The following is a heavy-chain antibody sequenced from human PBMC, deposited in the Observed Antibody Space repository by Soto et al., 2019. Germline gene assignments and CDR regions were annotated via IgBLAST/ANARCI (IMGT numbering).Heavy chain of an antibody. D-gene: IGHD5-12*01. CDR3: ARGCVSGYDSITYYYYGMDV. V-gene: IGHV4-59*12. Sequence: SETLSLTCTVSGGSISSYHWSWIRQPPGKGLEWIGYIFYSGSTTYNPSLKSRVTISLDTSKNQFSLKLSSVTAADTAVYYCARGCVSGYDSITYYYYGMDVWGQGTMVTVSS. CDR1: GGSISSYH. CDR2: IFYSGST. J-gene: IGHJ6*02.